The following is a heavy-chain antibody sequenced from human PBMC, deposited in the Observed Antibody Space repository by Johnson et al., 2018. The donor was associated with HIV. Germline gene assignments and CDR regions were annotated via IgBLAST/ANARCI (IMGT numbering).Heavy chain of an antibody. D-gene: IGHD3-16*01. CDR2: LKSKTDGGAT. CDR1: GFTFSDYY. J-gene: IGHJ3*02. V-gene: IGHV3-15*05. CDR3: ARGGWGDAFDI. Sequence: VQLVESGGGLVKPGGSLRLSCAASGFTFSDYYMTWIRQAPGKGLEWVGRLKSKTDGGATDYPAPVKDRFTISRDDSKNTLYLQMNSLRAEDTAVYYCARGGWGDAFDIWGQGTMVTVSS.